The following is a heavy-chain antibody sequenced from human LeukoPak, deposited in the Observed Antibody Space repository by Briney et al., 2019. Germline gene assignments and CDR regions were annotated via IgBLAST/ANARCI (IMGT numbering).Heavy chain of an antibody. CDR1: GGSISSSSYY. CDR3: AREGGGYSGYDPRDYYYYGMDV. Sequence: PSETLCLACSVSGGSISSSSYYWGWIRQPRGRGLEWIGNIYCSGSTYYSPSLKSRVTISVDRSKNQFSLKLSSVTAADTAVYYCAREGGGYSGYDPRDYYYYGMDVWGQGTTVTVSS. V-gene: IGHV4-39*02. J-gene: IGHJ6*02. CDR2: IYCSGST. D-gene: IGHD5-12*01.